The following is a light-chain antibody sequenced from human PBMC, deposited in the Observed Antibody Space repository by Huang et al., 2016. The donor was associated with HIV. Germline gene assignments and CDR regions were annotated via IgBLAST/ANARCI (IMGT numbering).Light chain of an antibody. J-gene: IGKJ2*01. V-gene: IGKV3-15*01. CDR3: QQYNNWPDT. CDR2: GAS. CDR1: QSVSSN. Sequence: EIVMTQSPVTLSVSPGERATLSCRASQSVSSNLAWFQQKPGQAPRLLIYGASTRATGIPARFSGSGSGTEFTLTISSLQSEDFAVYYCQQYNNWPDTFGQGTKLEIK.